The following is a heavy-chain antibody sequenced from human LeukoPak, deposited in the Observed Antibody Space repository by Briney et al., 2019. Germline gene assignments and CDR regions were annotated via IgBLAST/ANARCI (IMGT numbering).Heavy chain of an antibody. V-gene: IGHV5-51*01. CDR1: GYTFTTSW. CDR3: ALVRGVIGWWFDP. CDR2: IYPDASDD. Sequence: GESLKVSCQVSGYTFTTSWIAWVRQMPGKGLEWTGIIYPDASDDKYSPSFQGQVYISVDKSISTAYLQWSSLKASDSAMYYCALVRGVIGWWFDPWGQGTLVTVSS. D-gene: IGHD3-10*01. J-gene: IGHJ5*02.